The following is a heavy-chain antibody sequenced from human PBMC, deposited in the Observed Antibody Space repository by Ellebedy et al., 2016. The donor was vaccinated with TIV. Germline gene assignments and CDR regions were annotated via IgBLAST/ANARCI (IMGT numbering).Heavy chain of an antibody. J-gene: IGHJ5*02. Sequence: PGGSLRLSCAASGFTFSTHWMSWVRRAPGKGLEWVANIKGDGSEIYYGDSVRVRFTTSRDNAKNLLYLQMNTLRVEDTAVYYCSKGSRDSSYRPVDLWGQGTLVIVSS. D-gene: IGHD3-10*01. CDR2: IKGDGSEI. V-gene: IGHV3-7*01. CDR3: SKGSRDSSYRPVDL. CDR1: GFTFSTHW.